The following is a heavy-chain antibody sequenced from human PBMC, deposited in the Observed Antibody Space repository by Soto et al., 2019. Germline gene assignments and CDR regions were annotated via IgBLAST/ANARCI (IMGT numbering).Heavy chain of an antibody. V-gene: IGHV1-69*13. CDR3: ARGWDGYSGQGAAFDI. CDR2: IIPIFGTA. D-gene: IGHD5-12*01. J-gene: IGHJ3*02. Sequence: SVKVSCKASGGTFSGYAISWVRQAPGQGLEWMGGIIPIFGTANYAQKFQGRVTITADESTSTAYMELSSLRSEDTAVYYCARGWDGYSGQGAAFDIWGQGTMVTVSS. CDR1: GGTFSGYA.